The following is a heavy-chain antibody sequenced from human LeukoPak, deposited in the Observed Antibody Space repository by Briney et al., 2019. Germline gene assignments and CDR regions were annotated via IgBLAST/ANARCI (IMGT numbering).Heavy chain of an antibody. J-gene: IGHJ4*02. CDR1: GFTFSSYE. D-gene: IGHD4/OR15-4a*01. V-gene: IGHV3-48*03. CDR3: ARIGYGVSFDY. Sequence: QPGGSLRLSCAASGFTFSSYEMNWVRQAPGQGLEWVSYISSSGNAIYYADSVKGRFTISRDNAKNPLYLQMNSLRAEDTAVYYCARIGYGVSFDYWGQGTLVTVSS. CDR2: ISSSGNAI.